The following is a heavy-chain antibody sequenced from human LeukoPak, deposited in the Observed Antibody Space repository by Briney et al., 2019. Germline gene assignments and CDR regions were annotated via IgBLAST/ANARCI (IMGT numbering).Heavy chain of an antibody. Sequence: PGGSLRLSCAASGFTFSDYYMSWIRQAPGRGLEWVSYITSSGSTIYYADSVKGRFTISRDNAKNSLYLQMNSLRAEDTAVYNCARDWGVTVSFDYWGQGTLVTVSS. CDR1: GFTFSDYY. CDR3: ARDWGVTVSFDY. D-gene: IGHD4-17*01. V-gene: IGHV3-11*01. J-gene: IGHJ4*02. CDR2: ITSSGSTI.